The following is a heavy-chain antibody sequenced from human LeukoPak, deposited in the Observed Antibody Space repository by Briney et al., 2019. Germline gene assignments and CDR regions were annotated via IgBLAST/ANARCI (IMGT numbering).Heavy chain of an antibody. Sequence: NPSETLSLTCTVSGGSISSYYWSWIRQPAGKGLEWIGYIHYSGSPNYNPSLKSRVSISVDTSKDQFSLKLNSVTAADTAVYYCARTTEDCSSTSCYQYWFDPWGQGTLVTVSS. CDR1: GGSISSYY. CDR3: ARTTEDCSSTSCYQYWFDP. V-gene: IGHV4-59*01. J-gene: IGHJ5*02. CDR2: IHYSGSP. D-gene: IGHD2-2*01.